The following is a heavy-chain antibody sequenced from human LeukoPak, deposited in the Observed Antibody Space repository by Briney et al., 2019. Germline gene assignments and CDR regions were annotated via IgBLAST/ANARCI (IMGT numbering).Heavy chain of an antibody. D-gene: IGHD3-10*01. V-gene: IGHV3-30*04. J-gene: IGHJ3*02. CDR2: ISYDGSDK. CDR1: GFTFSNYA. Sequence: PGGSLRLPCAASGFTFSNYAMHWVRQAPGKGLEWVAVISYDGSDKYYADSVKGRFTISRDSSKNTLYLQMNSLRAEDTAVYYCARDIGYYGSGENDAFDIWGQGTMVTVSS. CDR3: ARDIGYYGSGENDAFDI.